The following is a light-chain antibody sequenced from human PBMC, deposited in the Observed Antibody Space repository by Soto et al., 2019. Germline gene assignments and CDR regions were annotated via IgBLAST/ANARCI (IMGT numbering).Light chain of an antibody. CDR3: CSYAGTYSSFV. CDR1: SSNIGINT. V-gene: IGLV1-44*01. Sequence: QSVLTQPPSASGTPGQRVTISCSGSSSNIGINTVNWYQQVPGTAPKLLIYTDNQRPSGVPDRFSGSKSGTSASLAISGLQSEDEADYYCCSYAGTYSSFVFGSGTRSPS. CDR2: TDN. J-gene: IGLJ1*01.